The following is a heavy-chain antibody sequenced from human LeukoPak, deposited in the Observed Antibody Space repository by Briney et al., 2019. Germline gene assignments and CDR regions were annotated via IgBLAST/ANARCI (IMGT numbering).Heavy chain of an antibody. CDR3: ARVADYSNSAHADY. CDR1: GFTFSSYG. V-gene: IGHV3-33*01. D-gene: IGHD4-11*01. CDR2: IWYDGSNK. Sequence: SGGSLRLSCATSGFTFSSYGMHWVRQAPGKGLEWVAVIWYDGSNKYYADSVKGRFTISRDNSKNTLYLQMNSLRAEDTAVYYCARVADYSNSAHADYWGQGTLVTVSS. J-gene: IGHJ4*02.